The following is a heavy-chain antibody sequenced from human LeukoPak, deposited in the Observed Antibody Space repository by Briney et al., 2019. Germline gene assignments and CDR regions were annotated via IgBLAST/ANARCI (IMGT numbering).Heavy chain of an antibody. CDR1: GFSLDDYA. CDR2: ISWDGRNM. V-gene: IGHV3-9*01. Sequence: PGGSLRLSCAASGFSLDDYAMPWVRQAPGQGLEWVSSISWDGRNMAYAASVKGRFTISRDNAQNSLYLQMYSLKIEDTAFYYCIKDMGFDLLKDAFDVWGQGMLVTVSS. D-gene: IGHD1-26*01. CDR3: IKDMGFDLLKDAFDV. J-gene: IGHJ3*01.